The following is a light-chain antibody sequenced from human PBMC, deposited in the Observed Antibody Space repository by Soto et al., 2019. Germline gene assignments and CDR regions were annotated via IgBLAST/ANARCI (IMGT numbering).Light chain of an antibody. J-gene: IGLJ2*01. CDR3: QSYDSSLSGSDVV. CDR2: GNS. V-gene: IGLV1-40*01. CDR1: SSNIVAGYD. Sequence: QSVLTQPPSVSGAPGQRVTISCTGSSSNIVAGYDVHWYQQLPGTAPKLLIYGNSNRPSGVPDRFSGSKSCTSASLAITGLQAEDEADYYCQSYDSSLSGSDVVFGGGTKVTVL.